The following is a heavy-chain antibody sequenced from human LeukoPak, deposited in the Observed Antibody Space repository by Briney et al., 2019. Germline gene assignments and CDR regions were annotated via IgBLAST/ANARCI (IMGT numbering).Heavy chain of an antibody. D-gene: IGHD6-13*01. V-gene: IGHV3-48*03. Sequence: GGSLRLSCAASGFTLTSYEMNWVRLAPGKGLEWISYISRTGNSIYYADSVKGRSTVSRDSAKNSLYLQMNSLRAEDTAVYYCARGPYSSNWYVDYWGQGTLVTVAS. CDR2: ISRTGNSI. CDR1: GFTLTSYE. J-gene: IGHJ4*02. CDR3: ARGPYSSNWYVDY.